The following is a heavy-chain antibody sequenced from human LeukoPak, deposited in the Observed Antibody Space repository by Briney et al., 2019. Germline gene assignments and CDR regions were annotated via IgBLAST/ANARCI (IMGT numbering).Heavy chain of an antibody. CDR1: GFTFTTYW. J-gene: IGHJ4*02. CDR2: ISGSSGDS. CDR3: ATHMTTVTTSLDY. Sequence: PGGSLRLSCAASGFTFTTYWMHWVRQAPGKGLVWVSGISGSSGDSDYADSVKGRFTISRDNSKNTLYLHMTSLRAEDTAIYYCATHMTTVTTSLDYWGQGTLVTVSS. V-gene: IGHV3-23*01. D-gene: IGHD4-17*01.